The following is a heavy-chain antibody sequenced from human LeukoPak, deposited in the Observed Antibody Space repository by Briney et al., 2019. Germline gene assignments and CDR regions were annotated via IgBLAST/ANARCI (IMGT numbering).Heavy chain of an antibody. CDR3: ARVMWGRDSSSYTGYYYYYYMDV. CDR1: GGSISSYY. CDR2: IYTSGST. D-gene: IGHD6-13*01. V-gene: IGHV4-4*07. Sequence: SETLSLTCTVSGGSISSYYWSWIRQPAGEGLEWIGRIYTSGSTNYNPSLKSRVTMSVDTSKNQFSLKLSSVTAADTAVYYCARVMWGRDSSSYTGYYYYYYMDVWGKGTTVTVSS. J-gene: IGHJ6*03.